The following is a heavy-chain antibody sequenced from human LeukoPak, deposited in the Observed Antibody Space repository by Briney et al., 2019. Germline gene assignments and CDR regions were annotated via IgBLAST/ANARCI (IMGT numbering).Heavy chain of an antibody. D-gene: IGHD3-10*01. CDR2: IKQDGSEK. J-gene: IGHJ4*02. V-gene: IGHV3-7*01. CDR3: AREVPYGSGSFFDY. CDR1: GFTFSSYW. Sequence: GGSLRLSCAAAGFTFSSYWMSWVRQAPGKGLEWVANIKQDGSEKYYVDSVKGRFTISRDNAKNSLYLQMNSLRAEDTAVYYCAREVPYGSGSFFDYWGQGTLVTVSS.